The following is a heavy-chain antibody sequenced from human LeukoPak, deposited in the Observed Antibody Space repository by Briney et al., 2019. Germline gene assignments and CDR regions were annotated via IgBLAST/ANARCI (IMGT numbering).Heavy chain of an antibody. D-gene: IGHD6-13*01. CDR1: GGSFSGYY. CDR2: INHSGST. V-gene: IGHV4-34*01. CDR3: ARQDYSSSWYGYYFDY. J-gene: IGHJ4*02. Sequence: PSETLSLTCAVYGGSFSGYYWSWIRQPPGKGLEWIGEINHSGSTNYNPSLKSRVTISVDTSKNQFSLKLSSVTAADTAVYYCARQDYSSSWYGYYFDYWGQGTLVTVSS.